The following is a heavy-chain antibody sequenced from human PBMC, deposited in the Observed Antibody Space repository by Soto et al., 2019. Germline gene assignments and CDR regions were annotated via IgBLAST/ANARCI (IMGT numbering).Heavy chain of an antibody. J-gene: IGHJ4*02. D-gene: IGHD3-16*01. CDR1: GFTFSNYG. V-gene: IGHV3-33*01. CDR3: ARDGDVNTGFGKDY. Sequence: ESGGGVVQPGRSLRLSCAASGFTFSNYGMHWVHQAPGKGLEWVAFIWYDGGNKYYAESVKGRFTISRDNSKNTLYLQMNSLRAEDTAVYYCARDGDVNTGFGKDYWGQGTLVTVSS. CDR2: IWYDGGNK.